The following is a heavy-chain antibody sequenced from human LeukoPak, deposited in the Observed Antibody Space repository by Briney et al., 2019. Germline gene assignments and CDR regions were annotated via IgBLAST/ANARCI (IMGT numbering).Heavy chain of an antibody. CDR3: ARDGQYSSSFH. J-gene: IGHJ4*02. CDR2: IYYSGST. V-gene: IGHV4-30-4*08. Sequence: SETLSLTCTVSGGSISSGGYSWSWIRQPPGKGLEWIGYIYYSGSTYYNPSLKSRVTISVDTSKNQFSLKLSSVTAADTAVYYCARDGQYSSSFHWGQGTLVTVSS. D-gene: IGHD6-6*01. CDR1: GGSISSGGYS.